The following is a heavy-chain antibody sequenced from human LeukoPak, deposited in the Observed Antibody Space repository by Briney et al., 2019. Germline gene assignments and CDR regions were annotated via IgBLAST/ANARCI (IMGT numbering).Heavy chain of an antibody. CDR1: GFTLSTYW. CDR2: IKQDGSDK. V-gene: IGHV3-7*01. CDR3: ARDSYSSSWSGLFDY. Sequence: GGSLRLSCAASGFTLSTYWMSWVRQAPGKGLEWVASIKQDGSDKYYVDAAKGRFTISRDNAKNSLFLQMNSLRAEDTAVYYCARDSYSSSWSGLFDYWGQGTLGTAS. J-gene: IGHJ4*02. D-gene: IGHD6-13*01.